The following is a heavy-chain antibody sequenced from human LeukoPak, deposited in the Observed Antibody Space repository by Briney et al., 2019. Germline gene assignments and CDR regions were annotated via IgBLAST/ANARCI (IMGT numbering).Heavy chain of an antibody. Sequence: SETLSLTCAVSGGSISSSSYYWGWIRQPPGKGLEWIGSIYYSGTTYYNPSLKSRVTMSVDTSKNQFSLKLSSVTAADTAVYYCARHNSYSSSWYTDWGQGTLVTVSS. D-gene: IGHD6-13*01. CDR1: GGSISSSSYY. V-gene: IGHV4-39*01. CDR3: ARHNSYSSSWYTD. J-gene: IGHJ4*02. CDR2: IYYSGTT.